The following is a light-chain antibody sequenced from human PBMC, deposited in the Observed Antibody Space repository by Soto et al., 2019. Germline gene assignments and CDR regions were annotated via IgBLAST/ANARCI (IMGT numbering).Light chain of an antibody. CDR2: EVS. CDR1: SSDVGGYNY. J-gene: IGLJ1*01. CDR3: SSYTSSSTLV. V-gene: IGLV2-14*01. Sequence: QSALTQPASVSGSPGQSITISCTGTSSDVGGYNYVSWYQQHPGKGPKLMIYEVSNRPSGVSNRFSGSKSGNTASLTISGLPAEDEADYYCSSYTSSSTLVFGTGIKLTVL.